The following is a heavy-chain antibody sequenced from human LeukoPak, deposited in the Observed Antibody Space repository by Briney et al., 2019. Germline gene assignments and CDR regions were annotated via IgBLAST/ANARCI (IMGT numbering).Heavy chain of an antibody. D-gene: IGHD3-16*01. CDR1: GYTFTSYG. V-gene: IGHV1-18*01. CDR3: ARDWGSIKVIADY. J-gene: IGHJ4*02. CDR2: ISSNSDDT. Sequence: ASVKVSCKAIGYTFTSYGISWVRQAPGQGLEWMGWISSNSDDTNYAQNLQGRVTMTTDTSTSTAYMELRSLGSDDTALYYCARDWGSIKVIADYWGQGTLVTVSS.